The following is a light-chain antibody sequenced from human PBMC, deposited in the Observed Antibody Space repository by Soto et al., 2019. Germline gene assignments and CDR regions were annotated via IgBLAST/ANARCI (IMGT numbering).Light chain of an antibody. V-gene: IGLV2-11*01. CDR1: SSDVGGYNY. CDR2: DVS. Sequence: QSALTQPRSVSGSPGQSVTISCTGTSSDVGGYNYVSWYQQHPGKAPKLIIYDVSKRSSGVPDRFSGSKSGNTASLTISGLQAEDEADYYCCSSAGTYTSVFGGGTKLTVL. J-gene: IGLJ3*02. CDR3: CSSAGTYTSV.